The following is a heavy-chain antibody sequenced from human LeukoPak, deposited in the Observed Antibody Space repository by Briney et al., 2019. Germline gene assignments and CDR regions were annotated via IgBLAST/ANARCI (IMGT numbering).Heavy chain of an antibody. CDR2: ISSTSTYL. Sequence: GGSLRLSCAASGFTFSSYSMNWVRQAPGKGLEWVSSISSTSTYLYYADSLKGRFTIPRDNAKNSLYLQMNSLRAEDTAVYYCARGLGYYSDSSGYYSNFDYWGQGTLVTVSS. V-gene: IGHV3-21*01. CDR1: GFTFSSYS. D-gene: IGHD3-22*01. CDR3: ARGLGYYSDSSGYYSNFDY. J-gene: IGHJ4*02.